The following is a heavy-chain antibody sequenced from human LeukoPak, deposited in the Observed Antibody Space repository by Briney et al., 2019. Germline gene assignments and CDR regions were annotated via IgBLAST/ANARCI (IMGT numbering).Heavy chain of an antibody. V-gene: IGHV5-51*01. CDR2: ICPGDSDT. J-gene: IGHJ4*02. Sequence: GAPLQISCKGSGYGFNSYWISWVRQMPGKGLEYKGIICPGDSDTRYSQSFQGQVTISADKSITTAYLQWSSLKASDTAMYYCARHTTVGGSLRFDYWGQGTLVTVSS. CDR1: GYGFNSYW. CDR3: ARHTTVGGSLRFDY. D-gene: IGHD4-23*01.